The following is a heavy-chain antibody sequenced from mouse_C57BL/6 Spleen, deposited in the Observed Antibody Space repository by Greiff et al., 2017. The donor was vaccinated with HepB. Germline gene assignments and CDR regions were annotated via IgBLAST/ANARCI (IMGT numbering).Heavy chain of an antibody. CDR3: ARDYYGSNWYFDV. Sequence: VQLQQPGAELVKPGASVKMSCKASGYTFTSYWITWVKQRPGQGLEWIGDIYPGSGSTNYNEKFNSKATLTVDTSSSTAYMQLSSLTSEDSAVYYCARDYYGSNWYFDVWGTGTTVTVSS. CDR1: GYTFTSYW. V-gene: IGHV1-55*01. D-gene: IGHD1-1*01. CDR2: IYPGSGST. J-gene: IGHJ1*03.